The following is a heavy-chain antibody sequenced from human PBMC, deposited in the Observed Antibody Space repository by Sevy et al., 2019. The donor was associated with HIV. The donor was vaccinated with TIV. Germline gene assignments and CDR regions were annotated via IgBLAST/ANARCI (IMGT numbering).Heavy chain of an antibody. CDR2: ISRSGSTI. J-gene: IGHJ1*01. D-gene: IGHD2-15*01. CDR1: GFTFSDYY. CDR3: ARNPVVAATVLQH. Sequence: GGSLRLSCAASGFTFSDYYMSWIRQAPGKGLEWVSYISRSGSTIYYAASVKGRFSISRDNTKNSLYLQMNSLRAEATAVHYCARNPVVAATVLQHWGQGTLVTVSS. V-gene: IGHV3-11*01.